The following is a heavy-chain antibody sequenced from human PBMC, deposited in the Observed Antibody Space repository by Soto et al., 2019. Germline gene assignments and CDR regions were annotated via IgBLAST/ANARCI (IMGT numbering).Heavy chain of an antibody. CDR3: ARENPYYYDSRAYEDAFDF. V-gene: IGHV3-7*05. Sequence: GGSLRLSCAASGLTFSHYWMTWVRQAPGKGLEWVANIKEDGSEKYYVDSVKGRFTISRDNAKNSLYLQMNSLRAEDTAVYYCARENPYYYDSRAYEDAFDFWGQGTMVTVSS. CDR2: IKEDGSEK. J-gene: IGHJ3*01. D-gene: IGHD3-22*01. CDR1: GLTFSHYW.